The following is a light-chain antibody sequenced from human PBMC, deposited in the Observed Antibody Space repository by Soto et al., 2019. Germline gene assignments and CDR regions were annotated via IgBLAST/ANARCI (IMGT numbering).Light chain of an antibody. J-gene: IGLJ2*01. CDR2: STS. CDR3: LLYYGGAQV. Sequence: QAVVTQEPSLTVSPGGTVTLTCASSTGAVTSGYYPNWFQQKPGQAPRSLIYSTSNKYSWTPARFSGSLLGGKAALTLSGVQPGDEAEYYCLLYYGGAQVFGGGTKLTVL. CDR1: TGAVTSGYY. V-gene: IGLV7-43*01.